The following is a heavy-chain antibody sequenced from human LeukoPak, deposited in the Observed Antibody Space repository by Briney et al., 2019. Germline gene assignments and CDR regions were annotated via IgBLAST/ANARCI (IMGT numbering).Heavy chain of an antibody. V-gene: IGHV5-51*01. CDR1: GYSFTNYW. J-gene: IGHJ4*02. D-gene: IGHD2-15*01. CDR2: IYPGDTNT. CDR3: ARLGYCTGGNCFYFFDY. Sequence: GESLKISCKGSGYSFTNYWIGWVRQLLGRGLEWMGIIYPGDTNTRYSPSFQGQVTISADKSISTAYLQWSSLKASDTAMYYCARLGYCTGGNCFYFFDYWGQGTLLTVSS.